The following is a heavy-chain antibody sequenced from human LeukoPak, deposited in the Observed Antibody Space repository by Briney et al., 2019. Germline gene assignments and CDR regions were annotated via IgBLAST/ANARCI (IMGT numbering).Heavy chain of an antibody. J-gene: IGHJ4*02. CDR2: INTGDGDT. CDR1: GYTFTTCA. Sequence: ASVKSSCKASGYTFTTCAIHWVRQAPGQRLEWMGLINTGDGDTIYSQKLQGRVTITRDTSANTAYLELDSLTSEDTAAYYCAKGSSMGPISFYLDYWGQGTLVTVSS. CDR3: AKGSSMGPISFYLDY. V-gene: IGHV1-3*04. D-gene: IGHD5-24*01.